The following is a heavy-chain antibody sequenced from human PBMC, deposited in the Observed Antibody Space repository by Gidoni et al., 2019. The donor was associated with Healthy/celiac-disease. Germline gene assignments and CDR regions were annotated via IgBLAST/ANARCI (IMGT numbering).Heavy chain of an antibody. J-gene: IGHJ5*02. CDR1: GFTFSSDA. CDR2: ISGSGGRT. D-gene: IGHD3-9*01. Sequence: EVQLLESGGGWVQPGGSLRLSCAASGFTFSSDAMSWVRQAPGKGLGWVSAISGSGGRTYYADSVKGRFTISRDNSNNTLYLQMNSLRAEDTAVYYCAKDDYDILTGWFDPWGQGTLVTVSS. CDR3: AKDDYDILTGWFDP. V-gene: IGHV3-23*01.